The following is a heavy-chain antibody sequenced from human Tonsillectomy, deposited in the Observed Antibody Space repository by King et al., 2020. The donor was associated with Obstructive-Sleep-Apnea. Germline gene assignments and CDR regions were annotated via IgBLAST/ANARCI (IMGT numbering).Heavy chain of an antibody. CDR1: GFTFSSYG. D-gene: IGHD1-1*01. CDR3: AEEGTNGAAGSAFDV. CDR2: IRYDGWDK. V-gene: IGHV3-30*02. J-gene: IGHJ3*01. Sequence: QLVQSGGGVVQPGGSLRLSCAASGFTFSSYGVHWVRQAPGKGLEWVAVIRYDGWDKYYADSVKGRFTISRDNSKNTLYQQMNSLRAEDTAVYYCAEEGTNGAAGSAFDVWGQGTMVTVSS.